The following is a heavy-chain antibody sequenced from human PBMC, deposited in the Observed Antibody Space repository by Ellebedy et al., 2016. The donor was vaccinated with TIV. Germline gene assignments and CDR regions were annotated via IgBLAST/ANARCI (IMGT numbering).Heavy chain of an antibody. CDR2: IFPVDSDT. D-gene: IGHD6-19*01. J-gene: IGHJ4*02. V-gene: IGHV5-51*01. CDR1: EYSFTTHW. CDR3: ARLGGAYSIALAGVAY. Sequence: GESLKISCQGSEYSFTTHWIGWARQMPGKGLEWMGIIFPVDSDTRYSPSFQGQVTISVDMSINTTYLQWSSLKASDTAMYYCARLGGAYSIALAGVAYWGQGTLVTVSS.